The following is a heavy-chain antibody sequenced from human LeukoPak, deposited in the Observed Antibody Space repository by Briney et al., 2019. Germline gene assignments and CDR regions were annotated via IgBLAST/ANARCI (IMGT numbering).Heavy chain of an antibody. CDR1: GFTFNNYW. CDR3: AKEIDGFDV. Sequence: PGGSLRLSCAASGFTFNNYWMHWVRQAPGMGLVWVSSIRFDGGDTAYADSAKGRFTISRDNAKNTMFLQMNNLRAEDTAVHYCAKEIDGFDVWGQGTLVTVSS. CDR2: IRFDGGDT. V-gene: IGHV3-74*01. J-gene: IGHJ3*01.